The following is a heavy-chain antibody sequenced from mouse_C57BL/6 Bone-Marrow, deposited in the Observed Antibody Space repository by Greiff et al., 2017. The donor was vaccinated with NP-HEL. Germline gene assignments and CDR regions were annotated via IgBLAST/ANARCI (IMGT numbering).Heavy chain of an antibody. CDR1: GYTFTDYE. V-gene: IGHV1-15*01. CDR2: IDPETGGT. D-gene: IGHD2-3*01. Sequence: QVQLQQSGAELVRPGASVTLSCKASGYTFTDYEMHWVKQTPVRGLEWIGAIDPETGGTAYNQKFKGKAILTADKSSSTAYMELRSLTSEDSAVYYCTRSAYDGYYSWFAYWGQGTLVTVSA. J-gene: IGHJ3*01. CDR3: TRSAYDGYYSWFAY.